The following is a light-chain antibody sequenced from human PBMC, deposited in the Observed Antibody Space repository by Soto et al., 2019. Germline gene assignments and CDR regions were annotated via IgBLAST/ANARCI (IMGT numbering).Light chain of an antibody. V-gene: IGKV1-12*01. J-gene: IGKJ1*01. CDR3: QQGNSLPRT. CDR1: QGVRNW. Sequence: DVQMTQSPSYVSASVGDRVTITCRASQGVRNWLAWYQQKPGKAPKLLIYPSSSLQSGVPERFSGSGSGTEFTLTISSLQHEDFATYYCQQGNSLPRTFGQGTKVEIK. CDR2: PSS.